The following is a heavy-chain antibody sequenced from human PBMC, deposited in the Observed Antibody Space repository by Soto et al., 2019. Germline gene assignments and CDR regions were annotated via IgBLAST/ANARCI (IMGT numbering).Heavy chain of an antibody. Sequence: PSETLSLTCSVSGDSISNYYWSWIRQPPGKGLEWIGYIDYSGSTKYNPSLKSRVTISVDTSKNQFSLRLNSVTAADTAVYYCARRKAEEYCSPTSSCLLVFDIWGQGTMVTRLL. J-gene: IGHJ3*02. CDR3: ARRKAEEYCSPTSSCLLVFDI. D-gene: IGHD2-2*01. V-gene: IGHV4-59*08. CDR1: GDSISNYY. CDR2: IDYSGST.